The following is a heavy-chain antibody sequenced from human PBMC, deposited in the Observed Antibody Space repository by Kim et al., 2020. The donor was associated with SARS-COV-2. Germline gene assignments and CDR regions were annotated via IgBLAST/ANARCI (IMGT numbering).Heavy chain of an antibody. J-gene: IGHJ4*02. CDR1: GFTFSSYS. CDR2: ISSSSSYI. V-gene: IGHV3-21*01. Sequence: GGSLRLSCAASGFTFSSYSMNWVRQAPGKGLEWVSSISSSSSYIYYADSVKGRFTISRDNAKNSLYLQMNSLRAEDTAVYYCARDLRVEMATIGIDYWGQGTLVTVSS. CDR3: ARDLRVEMATIGIDY. D-gene: IGHD5-12*01.